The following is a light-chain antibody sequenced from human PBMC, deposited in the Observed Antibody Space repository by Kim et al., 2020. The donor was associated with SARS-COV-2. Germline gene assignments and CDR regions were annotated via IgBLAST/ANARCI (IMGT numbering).Light chain of an antibody. Sequence: EIVMTQSPATLSVSPGERATLSCRASQSVSSNLAWYQQKPGQAPRLLIYGAFTRATGIPARFSGSGSGTEFTLTISSLQSEDFAVYYCQHYDNWPPVYTFGQGTKLEI. V-gene: IGKV3-15*01. CDR3: QHYDNWPPVYT. CDR2: GAF. CDR1: QSVSSN. J-gene: IGKJ2*01.